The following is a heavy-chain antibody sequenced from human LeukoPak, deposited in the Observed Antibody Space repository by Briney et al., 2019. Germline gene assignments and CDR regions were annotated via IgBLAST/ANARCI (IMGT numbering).Heavy chain of an antibody. CDR1: GFTLSSYW. CDR3: AREGVSRELRY. D-gene: IGHD1-26*01. Sequence: GGSLRLSCAASGFTLSSYWMSWVRQAPGKGLEWVANIKQDGSEKYYVDSVKGRFTISRDNAKNSLYLQMNSLRAEDTAVYYCAREGVSRELRYWGQGTLVTVSS. V-gene: IGHV3-7*01. J-gene: IGHJ4*02. CDR2: IKQDGSEK.